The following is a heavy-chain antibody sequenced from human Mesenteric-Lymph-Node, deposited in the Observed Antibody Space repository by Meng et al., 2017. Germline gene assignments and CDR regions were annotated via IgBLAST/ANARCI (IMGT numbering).Heavy chain of an antibody. Sequence: ASVKVSCKASGYTFTSYGISWVRQAPGQGLEWMGWISAYNGNTNYAQKLQGRVTMTTDTSTSTAYMELRSLRSDDTAVYYCARNRVDIVVVPAAIGGMDVWGRGTTVTVSS. CDR1: GYTFTSYG. CDR3: ARNRVDIVVVPAAIGGMDV. V-gene: IGHV1-18*01. CDR2: ISAYNGNT. D-gene: IGHD2-2*01. J-gene: IGHJ6*02.